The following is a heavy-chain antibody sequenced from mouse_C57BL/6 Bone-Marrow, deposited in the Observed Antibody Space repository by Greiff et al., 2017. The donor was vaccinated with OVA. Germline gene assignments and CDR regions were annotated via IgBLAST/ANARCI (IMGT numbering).Heavy chain of an antibody. D-gene: IGHD2-4*01. Sequence: EVQRVESGGGLVQPGGSLKLSCAASGFTFSDYYMYWVRQTPEKRLDWVAYISNGGGSTYYPDTVKGRFTISRDNAKNTLYLQMSRLKSEDTAMYYCARHGSYYDYDDFDYWGQGTTLTVSS. J-gene: IGHJ2*01. CDR2: ISNGGGST. V-gene: IGHV5-12*01. CDR3: ARHGSYYDYDDFDY. CDR1: GFTFSDYY.